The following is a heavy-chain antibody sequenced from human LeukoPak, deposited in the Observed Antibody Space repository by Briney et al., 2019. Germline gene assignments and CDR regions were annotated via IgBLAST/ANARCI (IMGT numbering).Heavy chain of an antibody. CDR3: ARSGYDYGDYRDY. J-gene: IGHJ4*02. Sequence: ASVKVSCKASGYTFTSYGISWVRQAPGQGLEWMGGIIPIFGTANYAQKFQGRVTITADESTSTAYMELSSLRSEDTAVYYCARSGYDYGDYRDYWGQGTLVTVSS. D-gene: IGHD4-17*01. V-gene: IGHV1-69*13. CDR1: GYTFTSYG. CDR2: IIPIFGTA.